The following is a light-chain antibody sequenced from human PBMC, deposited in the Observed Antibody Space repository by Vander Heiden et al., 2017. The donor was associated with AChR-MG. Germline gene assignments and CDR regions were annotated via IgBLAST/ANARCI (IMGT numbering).Light chain of an antibody. J-gene: IGKJ4*01. CDR1: QSISSY. V-gene: IGKV1-39*01. Sequence: DIQMTQSPSSLSASVGDRVTITCRASQSISSYLNWYQQKPGKAPKLLIYAASSFQSGVPSRFSGSGSGTDFTLTISSLQREDFATYYCQQSVSTPLTFGGGTKVEIK. CDR2: AAS. CDR3: QQSVSTPLT.